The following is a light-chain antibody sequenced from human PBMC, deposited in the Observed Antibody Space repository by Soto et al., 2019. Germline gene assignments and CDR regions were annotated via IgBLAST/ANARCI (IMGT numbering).Light chain of an antibody. CDR2: EVS. J-gene: IGLJ1*01. CDR1: SSDVGGFKY. Sequence: QSALTQPPSASGSPGQSVTISCTGTSSDVGGFKYVSWYRQYPGKAPKLILYEVSQRPSGVPDRFSGSKSGNTASLTVSGLQAEDEADYYCSSYAGINISLAFGTGTKVTVL. CDR3: SSYAGINISLA. V-gene: IGLV2-8*01.